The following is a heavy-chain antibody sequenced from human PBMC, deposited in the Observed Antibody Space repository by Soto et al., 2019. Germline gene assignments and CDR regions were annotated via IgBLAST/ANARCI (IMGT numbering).Heavy chain of an antibody. CDR3: ASERSAQYFDF. V-gene: IGHV1-69*06. Sequence: QVQLVQSGTVVQRRGSSVKVSCQASGGSFSSHGMAWVRQAPGQGLEWMGGIIPTFGTANYAPKFQGRVTITADKSTNTAYMELSSLRSEDTAVYYCASERSAQYFDFWGQGTLITVSS. CDR2: IIPTFGTA. CDR1: GGSFSSHG. J-gene: IGHJ4*02. D-gene: IGHD1-26*01.